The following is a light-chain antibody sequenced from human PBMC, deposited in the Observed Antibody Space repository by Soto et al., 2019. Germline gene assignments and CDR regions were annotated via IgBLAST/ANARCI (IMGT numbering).Light chain of an antibody. CDR3: QQYNRYPWT. Sequence: DMLIIQSSSKLRAGVEGRVPITCRASQSISSWLAWYQQKPGKAPKLLIYKASSLESGVPSRFSGSGSGTEFTLTISSLQPDDYATYYCQQYNRYPWTCAQGTKVDIK. CDR1: QSISSW. J-gene: IGKJ1*01. CDR2: KAS. V-gene: IGKV1-5*03.